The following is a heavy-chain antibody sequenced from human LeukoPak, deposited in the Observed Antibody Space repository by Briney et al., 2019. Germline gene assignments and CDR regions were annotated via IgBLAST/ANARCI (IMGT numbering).Heavy chain of an antibody. CDR2: ISAYNGNT. CDR1: GYTFTSYG. J-gene: IGHJ6*03. V-gene: IGHV1-18*01. Sequence: ASVEVSCKASGYTFTSYGISWVRQAPGQGLEWMGWISAYNGNTNYAQKIQGRVTMTTDTSTSTAYMELRSLRSDDTAVYYCARRGGKNYGDYVVYYYYMDVWGKGTTVTVSS. D-gene: IGHD4-17*01. CDR3: ARRGGKNYGDYVVYYYYMDV.